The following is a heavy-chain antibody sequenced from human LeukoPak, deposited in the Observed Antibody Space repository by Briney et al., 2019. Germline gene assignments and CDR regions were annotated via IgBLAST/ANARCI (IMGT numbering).Heavy chain of an antibody. V-gene: IGHV1-2*02. CDR2: INPNSGGT. J-gene: IGHJ4*02. CDR3: ARYYYDSSGYYYFDY. Sequence: ASVKVSCKASGYTFTGYYRRWVRQAPGQGLEWMGWINPNSGGTNYAQKFQGRVTMTRDTSISTAYMELSRLRSDDTAVYYCARYYYDSSGYYYFDYWGQGTLVTVSS. D-gene: IGHD3-22*01. CDR1: GYTFTGYY.